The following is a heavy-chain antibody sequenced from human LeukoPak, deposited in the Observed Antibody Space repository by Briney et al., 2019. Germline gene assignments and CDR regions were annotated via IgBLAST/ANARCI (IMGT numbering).Heavy chain of an antibody. D-gene: IGHD1-14*01. Sequence: SETLSLTCSVSGGSISTHHWSWIRQPPGKGLEWIGYIYYGGSTNYNPSLKSRVTISVDTSKNQFSLKLRSVTAADTAVYHCARHVDGFNNIDAFDIWGQGTMVTVSS. J-gene: IGHJ3*02. V-gene: IGHV4-59*08. CDR3: ARHVDGFNNIDAFDI. CDR2: IYYGGST. CDR1: GGSISTHH.